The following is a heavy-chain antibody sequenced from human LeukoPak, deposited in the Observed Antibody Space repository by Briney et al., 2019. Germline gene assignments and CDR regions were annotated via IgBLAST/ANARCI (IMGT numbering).Heavy chain of an antibody. J-gene: IGHJ5*02. CDR3: ARGFNVDQPNSFDP. CDR1: GFTLRKYW. CDR2: INSDGSKI. D-gene: IGHD3-10*02. Sequence: PGGSLRLSCAASGFTLRKYWMHWVRQTPGKGLVWVSGINSDGSKILYADSVKGRFTISRDNAKNTLSLQMNSLRAEDTALYDCARGFNVDQPNSFDPWGQGTLVTVSS. V-gene: IGHV3-74*01.